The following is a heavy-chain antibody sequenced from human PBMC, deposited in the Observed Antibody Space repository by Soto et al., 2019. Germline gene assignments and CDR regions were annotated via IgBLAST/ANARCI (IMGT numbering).Heavy chain of an antibody. J-gene: IGHJ4*02. Sequence: GGSLRLSCSASVFTVSSNYMSWVRQAPGKGLEWVSVIYSGGSTYYADSVKGRFTISRDNSKNTLYLQMNSLRAEDTAVYYCARRRSGWYGYWGQGTLVTVSS. CDR1: VFTVSSNY. CDR2: IYSGGST. D-gene: IGHD6-19*01. CDR3: ARRRSGWYGY. V-gene: IGHV3-53*01.